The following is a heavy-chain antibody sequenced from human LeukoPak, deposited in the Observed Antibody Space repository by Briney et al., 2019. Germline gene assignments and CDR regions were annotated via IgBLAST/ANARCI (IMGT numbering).Heavy chain of an antibody. CDR2: IRYDGSNK. CDR1: GFTFSRYG. CDR3: AKDQDDIVVVPAATIFDY. J-gene: IGHJ4*02. Sequence: PGGCLRLSCAASGFTFSRYGMRWVRQAPGKGLEWVAFIRYDGSNKYYADCVKGRFTISRDNSKNTLYLQMNSLRAEDTAVYYCAKDQDDIVVVPAATIFDYWGQGSLVTVSS. D-gene: IGHD2-2*01. V-gene: IGHV3-30*02.